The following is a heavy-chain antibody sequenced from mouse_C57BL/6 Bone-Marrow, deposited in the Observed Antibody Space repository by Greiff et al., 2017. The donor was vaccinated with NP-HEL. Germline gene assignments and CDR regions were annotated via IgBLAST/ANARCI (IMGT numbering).Heavy chain of an antibody. J-gene: IGHJ2*01. CDR2: IYPRSGNT. D-gene: IGHD1-1*01. Sequence: QVQLQQSGAELVRPGASVKLSCTASGYTFTSYGISWVKQRTGQGLEWIGEIYPRSGNTYYNEKFKGKATLTADKSSSTAYMELRSLTSEDSAVYFCARYPILLADYWGQGTTLTVSS. CDR1: GYTFTSYG. CDR3: ARYPILLADY. V-gene: IGHV1-81*01.